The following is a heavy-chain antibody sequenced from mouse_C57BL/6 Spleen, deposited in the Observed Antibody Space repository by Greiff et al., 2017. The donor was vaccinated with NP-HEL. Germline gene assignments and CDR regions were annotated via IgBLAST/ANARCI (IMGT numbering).Heavy chain of an antibody. Sequence: VQLQQPGAELVRPGSSVKLSCKASGYTFTSYWMDWVKQRPGQGLEWIGNIYPSDSETHYNQKFKDKATLTVDKSSSTAYMQLSSLTSEDSAVYYCARWGIFYSNFTSFAYWGQGTLVTVSA. CDR3: ARWGIFYSNFTSFAY. V-gene: IGHV1-61*01. CDR1: GYTFTSYW. D-gene: IGHD2-5*01. CDR2: IYPSDSET. J-gene: IGHJ3*01.